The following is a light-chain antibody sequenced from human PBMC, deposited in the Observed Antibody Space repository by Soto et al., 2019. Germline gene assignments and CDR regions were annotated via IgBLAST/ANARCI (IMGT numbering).Light chain of an antibody. V-gene: IGKV1-6*01. J-gene: IGKJ1*01. CDR2: AAS. CDR1: QDIRND. CDR3: LHDYNYPWT. Sequence: AIQMTQSPSSLSASVGDRVTITCRASQDIRNDLGWYQEKVGQAPKLLIYAASNLQSGVPSRFSGSGSGTDFTLTISSLLPEDFANYYCLHDYNYPWTFGQGTKVEI.